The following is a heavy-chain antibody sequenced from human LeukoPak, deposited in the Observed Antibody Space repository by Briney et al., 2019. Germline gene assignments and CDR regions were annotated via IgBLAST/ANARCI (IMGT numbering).Heavy chain of an antibody. J-gene: IGHJ4*02. CDR3: ASERLVVRGITGYFDY. D-gene: IGHD3-10*01. Sequence: GGSLRLSCAASGFTFSDYSMNWVRQALGKGLEWVSSISFTSSFVYYADSVKGRFTISRDNAKNSLYLQMNSLRAEDTAVYYCASERLVVRGITGYFDYWGQGTLVTVSS. CDR1: GFTFSDYS. CDR2: ISFTSSFV. V-gene: IGHV3-21*01.